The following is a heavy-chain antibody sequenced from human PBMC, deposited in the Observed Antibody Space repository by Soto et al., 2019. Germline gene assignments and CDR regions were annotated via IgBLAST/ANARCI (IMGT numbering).Heavy chain of an antibody. CDR3: ATKLRGYDYGRFDP. D-gene: IGHD5-12*01. CDR1: GGSISSYY. V-gene: IGHV4-59*08. CDR2: IYYSGST. Sequence: SETLSLTCTVSGGSISSYYWSWIRQPPGKGLEWIGYIYYSGSTNYNPSLKSRVTISVDTSKNQFSLKLSSVTAADTAVYYCATKLRGYDYGRFDPWGQGTLVTVSS. J-gene: IGHJ5*02.